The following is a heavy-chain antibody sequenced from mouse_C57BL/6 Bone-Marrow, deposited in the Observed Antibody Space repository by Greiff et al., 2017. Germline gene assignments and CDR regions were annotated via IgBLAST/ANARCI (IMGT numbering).Heavy chain of an antibody. CDR1: GFTFSSYA. D-gene: IGHD1-1*01. J-gene: IGHJ2*01. CDR2: ISSGGDYI. V-gene: IGHV5-9-1*02. Sequence: EVKLVESGEGLVKPGGSLKLSCAASGFTFSSYAMSWVRQTPEKRLEWVAYISSGGDYIYYADTVKGRFTISRDNARNTLYLQMSSLKSEDTAMYYCTRDTGFTTVYFDYWGQGTTLTVSS. CDR3: TRDTGFTTVYFDY.